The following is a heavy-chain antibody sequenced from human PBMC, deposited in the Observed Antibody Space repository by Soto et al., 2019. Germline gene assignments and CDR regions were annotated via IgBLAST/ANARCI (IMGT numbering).Heavy chain of an antibody. CDR1: GFTFSSYG. CDR2: ISYGGSNK. D-gene: IGHD1-26*01. CDR3: ARQELLGYYYYGMDV. J-gene: IGHJ6*02. V-gene: IGHV3-30*03. Sequence: GGSLRLSCAASGFTFSSYGMHWVRQAPGKGLEWVAVISYGGSNKYYADSVKGRSTISRDNSKNTLYLQMNSLRAEDTAVYYCARQELLGYYYYGMDVWGQGTTVTVSS.